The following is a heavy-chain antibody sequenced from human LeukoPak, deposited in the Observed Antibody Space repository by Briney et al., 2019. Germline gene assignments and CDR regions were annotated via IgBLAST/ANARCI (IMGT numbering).Heavy chain of an antibody. J-gene: IGHJ6*03. CDR3: ARGVDTAMVPYYYYYMDV. Sequence: KPSETLSLTCTVSGYSISSGYYWGWIRQPPGKGLEWIGSIYHSGSTYYNPSLKSRVTISVDTSKNQFSLKLSSVTAADTAVYYCARGVDTAMVPYYYYYMDVWGKGTTVTISS. V-gene: IGHV4-38-2*02. CDR2: IYHSGST. D-gene: IGHD5-18*01. CDR1: GYSISSGYY.